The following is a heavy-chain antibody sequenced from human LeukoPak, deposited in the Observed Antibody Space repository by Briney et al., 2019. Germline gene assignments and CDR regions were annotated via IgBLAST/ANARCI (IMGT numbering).Heavy chain of an antibody. J-gene: IGHJ5*02. Sequence: SETLSLTCTVSGYSISSGYFWVWIRQPPGKGLEWIGSVYRTGATYYNPSLRSPVTISVDTSNNQFSLELNSVTAADTAVYYCARDLGLTISANWFDPWGQGTLVTVSS. CDR1: GYSISSGYF. V-gene: IGHV4-38-2*02. CDR3: ARDLGLTISANWFDP. CDR2: VYRTGAT. D-gene: IGHD3-9*01.